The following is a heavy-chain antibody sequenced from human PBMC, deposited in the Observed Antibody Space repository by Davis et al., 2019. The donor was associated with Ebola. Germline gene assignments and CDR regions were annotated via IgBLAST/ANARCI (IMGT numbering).Heavy chain of an antibody. CDR2: IYWDDDK. Sequence: SGPTLVKPTQTLTLTCTFSGFSLSTSGVGVGWIRQPPGKALEWLALIYWDDDKRYSPSLKSRLTITKDTSKNQVVLTMTNMDPVDTATYYCAHSNFLVLFDCGGDCYPTNWFDPWGQGTLVTVSS. V-gene: IGHV2-5*02. J-gene: IGHJ5*02. CDR1: GFSLSTSGVG. D-gene: IGHD2-21*02. CDR3: AHSNFLVLFDCGGDCYPTNWFDP.